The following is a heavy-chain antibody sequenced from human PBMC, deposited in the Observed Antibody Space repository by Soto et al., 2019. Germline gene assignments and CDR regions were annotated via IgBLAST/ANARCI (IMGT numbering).Heavy chain of an antibody. D-gene: IGHD2-2*01. V-gene: IGHV3-53*04. CDR2: IYSGGST. CDR3: ARSPFRGGVPAARGFYYYMDV. J-gene: IGHJ6*03. CDR1: GFTVSSNY. Sequence: GGSLRLSCAASGFTVSSNYMSWVRQAPGKGLEWVSVIYSGGSTYYADSVKGRFTISGHNSKNTRYLQMNSLRAEDTAVYYCARSPFRGGVPAARGFYYYMDVWGKGTTVTVSS.